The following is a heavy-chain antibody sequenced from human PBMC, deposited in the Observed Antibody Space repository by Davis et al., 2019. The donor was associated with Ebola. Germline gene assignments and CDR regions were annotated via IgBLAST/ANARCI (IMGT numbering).Heavy chain of an antibody. V-gene: IGHV4-39*01. J-gene: IGHJ4*02. CDR1: VGSIRSSSYY. D-gene: IGHD6-13*01. Sequence: MPSEPLSLTCTLSVGSIRSSSYYWGWIRQPPGKGLEWIGSTYYSGSTYYNPSLKSRVTISVDTSKNQFSLKLSSVTAADTAVYYCARRGSSWYGSLFDYWGQGTLVTVSS. CDR2: TYYSGST. CDR3: ARRGSSWYGSLFDY.